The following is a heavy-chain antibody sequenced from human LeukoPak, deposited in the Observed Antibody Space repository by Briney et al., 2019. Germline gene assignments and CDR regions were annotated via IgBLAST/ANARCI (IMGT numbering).Heavy chain of an antibody. D-gene: IGHD1-26*01. CDR2: ISGSGAST. V-gene: IGHV3-23*01. J-gene: IGHJ4*02. CDR3: AKDVGKWESLHFFDY. CDR1: GFTLSTNA. Sequence: GGSLRLSCLTSGFTLSTNAMSWVRQAPGKGLEWISGISGSGASTYYADSVKGRFTISRDDSRNTLYLQMNSLRGDDTAVYYCAKDVGKWESLHFFDYWGQGTLVTVSP.